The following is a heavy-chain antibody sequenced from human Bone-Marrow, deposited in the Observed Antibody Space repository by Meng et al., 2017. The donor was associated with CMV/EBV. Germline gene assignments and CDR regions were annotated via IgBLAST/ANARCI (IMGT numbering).Heavy chain of an antibody. Sequence: GGSLRLSCAGSGFTFSNYWMSWVRQAPGKGLEWVANIKQDRNEKYYVDSVKGRFTISRDNAKNSLYLQMNSLRAEDTAVYYCAKSLENWGQGTLVIVSS. V-gene: IGHV3-7*01. CDR2: IKQDRNEK. D-gene: IGHD1-1*01. CDR1: GFTFSNYW. CDR3: AKSLEN. J-gene: IGHJ4*02.